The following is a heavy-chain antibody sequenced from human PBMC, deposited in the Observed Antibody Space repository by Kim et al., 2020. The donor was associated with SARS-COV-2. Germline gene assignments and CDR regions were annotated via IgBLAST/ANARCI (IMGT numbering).Heavy chain of an antibody. CDR2: IYYSGST. CDR1: GGSISSSSYY. CDR3: ASSPYGAAVDL. Sequence: SETLSLTCTVSGGSISSSSYYWGWIRQPPGKGLEWIGSIYYSGSTYYNPSLKSRVTISVDTSKNQFSLKLSSVTAADTAVYYCASSPYGAAVDLWGRGTLVTVSS. V-gene: IGHV4-39*01. J-gene: IGHJ2*01. D-gene: IGHD4-17*01.